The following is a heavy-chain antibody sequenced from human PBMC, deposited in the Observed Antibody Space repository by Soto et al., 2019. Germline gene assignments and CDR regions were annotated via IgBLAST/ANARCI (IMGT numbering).Heavy chain of an antibody. D-gene: IGHD3-10*01. CDR3: ATDPYYYASGF. V-gene: IGHV3-11*01. J-gene: IGHJ4*02. CDR1: GFTFIAQY. Sequence: PGGSLRLSCAASGFTFIAQYMTWIRQAPGKGLEWVSKISGDATLTYYADSVKGRFTVSRDNAKNLVYLQMNSLRPEDTAFYYCATDPYYYASGFWGQGTLVTVSS. CDR2: ISGDATLT.